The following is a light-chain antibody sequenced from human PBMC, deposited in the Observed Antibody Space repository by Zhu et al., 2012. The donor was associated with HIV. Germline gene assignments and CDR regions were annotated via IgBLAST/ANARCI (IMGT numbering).Light chain of an antibody. Sequence: EVVLTQSPATLSLSPGERATLSCRASQTISSYLAWYQQKPGQAPRLLIYDASNRATGIPARFSGSGSGTDFTLSISSLEPEDSAVYYCQQRTIWPPTFGQRDQGEIK. CDR1: QTISSY. V-gene: IGKV3-11*01. J-gene: IGKJ1*01. CDR2: DAS. CDR3: QQRTIWPPT.